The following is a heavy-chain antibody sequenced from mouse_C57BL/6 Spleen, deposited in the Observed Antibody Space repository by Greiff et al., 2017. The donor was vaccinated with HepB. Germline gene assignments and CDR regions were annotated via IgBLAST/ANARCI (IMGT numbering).Heavy chain of an antibody. V-gene: IGHV1-22*01. Sequence: VQLQQSGPELVKPGASVKMSCKASGYTFTDYNMHWVKQSHGKSLEWIGYINPNNGGTSYNQKFKGKATLTVNKSSSTAYMELRSLTSEDSAVYYCARARTTVPPWFAYWGQGTLVTVSA. D-gene: IGHD1-1*01. J-gene: IGHJ3*01. CDR2: INPNNGGT. CDR3: ARARTTVPPWFAY. CDR1: GYTFTDYN.